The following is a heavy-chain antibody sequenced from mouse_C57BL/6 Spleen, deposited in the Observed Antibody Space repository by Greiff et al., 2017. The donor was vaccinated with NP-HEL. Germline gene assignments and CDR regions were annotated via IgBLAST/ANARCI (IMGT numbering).Heavy chain of an antibody. CDR2: IFPGSGST. CDR1: GYTFTDYY. CDR3: ARSGFGSSYPWFAY. D-gene: IGHD1-1*01. V-gene: IGHV1-75*01. Sequence: QVQLKESGPELVKPGASVKISCKASGYTFTDYYINWVKQRPGQGLEWIGWIFPGSGSTYYNEKFKGKATLTVDKSSSTAYMLLSSLTSEDSAVYYCARSGFGSSYPWFAYWGQGTLVTVSA. J-gene: IGHJ3*01.